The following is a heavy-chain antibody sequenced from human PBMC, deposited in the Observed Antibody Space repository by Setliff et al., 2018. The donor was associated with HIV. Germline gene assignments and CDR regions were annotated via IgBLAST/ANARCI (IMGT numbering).Heavy chain of an antibody. CDR2: IYYSGST. CDR3: ARDRLTMVRGVILPQYYFDY. D-gene: IGHD3-10*01. V-gene: IGHV4-30-4*08. Sequence: SETLSLTCTVSGGSISSGDYYWSWIRQPPGKGLEWIGYIYYSGSTYYNPSLKSRVTISVETSKNQFSLKLSSVTAADTAVYYCARDRLTMVRGVILPQYYFDYWGQGTLVTVSS. J-gene: IGHJ4*02. CDR1: GGSISSGDYY.